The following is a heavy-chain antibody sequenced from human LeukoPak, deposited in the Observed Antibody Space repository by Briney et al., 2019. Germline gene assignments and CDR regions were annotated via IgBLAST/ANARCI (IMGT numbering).Heavy chain of an antibody. D-gene: IGHD2-15*01. CDR3: ARGPSLGCSGGSCYLHLDP. Sequence: KPSETLSLTCTVSGGSISSYYWSWLRQPPGKGLEWIGYIYYSGSTNYNPSLKSRVTISVDTSKNQFSLKLSSVTAADTAVYYCARGPSLGCSGGSCYLHLDPWGQGTLVTVSS. J-gene: IGHJ5*02. CDR2: IYYSGST. CDR1: GGSISSYY. V-gene: IGHV4-59*01.